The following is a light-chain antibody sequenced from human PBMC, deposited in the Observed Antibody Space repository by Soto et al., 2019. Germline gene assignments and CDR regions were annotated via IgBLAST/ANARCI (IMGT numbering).Light chain of an antibody. J-gene: IGLJ2*01. CDR3: SSYTSSSTVV. V-gene: IGLV2-14*01. CDR1: SSDVGGYNY. CDR2: EVS. Sequence: QSVLTQPASVSGSPGQSITISCTGTSSDVGGYNYVSWYQHHPGKAPKLMIYEVSNRPSWVSNRFSGSKSGNTASLTISGLHAEDEADYYCSSYTSSSTVVFGGGTKLTVL.